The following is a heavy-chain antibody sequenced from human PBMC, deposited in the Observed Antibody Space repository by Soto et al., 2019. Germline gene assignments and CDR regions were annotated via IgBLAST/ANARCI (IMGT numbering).Heavy chain of an antibody. CDR2: INHSGST. CDR3: ARNRNHNYYYCYYMDV. D-gene: IGHD1-1*01. CDR1: GGSFSGYY. Sequence: QVQLQQWGAGLLKPSETLSLTCAVYGGSFSGYYWSWIRQPPGKGLEWIGEINHSGSTNYNPSLKSRGTIAVDTSKYQFSLKLSSVTAADTAVYYCARNRNHNYYYCYYMDVWGKGTTVTVSS. J-gene: IGHJ6*03. V-gene: IGHV4-34*01.